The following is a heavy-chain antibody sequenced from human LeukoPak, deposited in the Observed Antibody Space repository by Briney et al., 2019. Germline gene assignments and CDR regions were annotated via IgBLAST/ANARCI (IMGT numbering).Heavy chain of an antibody. CDR1: GFTVSSNY. CDR3: AREYSSSSGRAFDI. D-gene: IGHD6-6*01. J-gene: IGHJ3*02. CDR2: ITSSRSTI. Sequence: GGSLRLSCAASGFTVSSNYMSWVRQAPGKGLEWISYITSSRSTIYYADSVKGRFTISRDNAENSLYLQMNSLRADDTAVYYCAREYSSSSGRAFDIWGQGTMVTVSS. V-gene: IGHV3-48*01.